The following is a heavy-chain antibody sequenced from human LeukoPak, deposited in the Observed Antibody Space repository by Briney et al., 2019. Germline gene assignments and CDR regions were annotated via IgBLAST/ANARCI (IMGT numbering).Heavy chain of an antibody. Sequence: SETLSLTCTVSGGSISSSSYYWGWIRQPPGKGLEWIGSIYYSGSTYYNPSLKSRVTISVDTSKNQFSLKLSSVTAADTAVYYCARQRYYDSSGYWTDMDVWGKGTTVTVSS. CDR1: GGSISSSSYY. D-gene: IGHD3-22*01. V-gene: IGHV4-39*01. CDR2: IYYSGST. CDR3: ARQRYYDSSGYWTDMDV. J-gene: IGHJ6*03.